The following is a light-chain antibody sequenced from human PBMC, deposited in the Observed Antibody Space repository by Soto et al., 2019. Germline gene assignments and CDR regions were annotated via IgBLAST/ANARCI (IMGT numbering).Light chain of an antibody. CDR1: QSVSSS. CDR2: GAS. Sequence: EIVMTQSSATLSVSPGERATLSCRASQSVSSSLAWYQRKRGQAPRLLIYGASSRATGIPDRFSGSGSGTDFTLTISRLEPEDFAVYYCQQYGSSPNAFGQGTRLEI. CDR3: QQYGSSPNA. J-gene: IGKJ5*01. V-gene: IGKV3-20*01.